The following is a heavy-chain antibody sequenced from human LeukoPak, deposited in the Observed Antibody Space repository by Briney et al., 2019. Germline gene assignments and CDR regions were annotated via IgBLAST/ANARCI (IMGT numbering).Heavy chain of an antibody. Sequence: GASVKVSCKVSGYTLTELSMHWVRQPPGKGLEWMGGFEPEDGETIYAQKFQGRVTMTEDTSTDTAYMELSSMRSEDTAVYYCATDSNPGFDYWGQGTLVTVSS. V-gene: IGHV1-24*01. CDR1: GYTLTELS. CDR2: FEPEDGET. J-gene: IGHJ4*02. CDR3: ATDSNPGFDY. D-gene: IGHD3-3*02.